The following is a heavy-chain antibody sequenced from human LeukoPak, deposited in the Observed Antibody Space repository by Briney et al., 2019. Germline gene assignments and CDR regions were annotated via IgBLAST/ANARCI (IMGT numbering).Heavy chain of an antibody. D-gene: IGHD2-2*02. CDR3: ATGVVPAAIDWFDP. CDR1: GGSISSSSYY. J-gene: IGHJ5*02. V-gene: IGHV4-39*01. Sequence: SETLSLTYTVSGGSISSSSYYWGWIRQPPGKGLEWIGSIYYSGSTYYNPSLKSRVTISVDTSKNQFSLKLSSVTAADTAVYYCATGVVPAAIDWFDPWGQGTLVTVSS. CDR2: IYYSGST.